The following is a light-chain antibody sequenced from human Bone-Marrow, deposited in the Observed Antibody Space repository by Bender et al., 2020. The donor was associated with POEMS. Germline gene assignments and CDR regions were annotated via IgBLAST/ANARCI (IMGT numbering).Light chain of an antibody. CDR2: EGT. J-gene: IGLJ1*01. Sequence: QSALTQPASVSGSPGQSITISCTGTSSDIGSYKLVSWYQQHPGKAPKVMIYEGTKRPSGVSNRFSGSESGYTASLTISGLQAEDEAEYYCCSYGGSSTFTYVFASGAKVTVL. V-gene: IGLV2-23*03. CDR3: CSYGGSSTFTYV. CDR1: SSDIGSYKL.